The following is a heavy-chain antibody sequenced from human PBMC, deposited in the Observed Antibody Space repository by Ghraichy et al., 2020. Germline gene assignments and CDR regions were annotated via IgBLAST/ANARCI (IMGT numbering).Heavy chain of an antibody. D-gene: IGHD7-27*01. CDR3: ARPGPELGTGRVTDAFDI. J-gene: IGHJ3*02. CDR1: GYSFTSYW. CDR2: IYPGDSDT. Sequence: GESLNISCKGSGYSFTSYWIGWVRQMPGKGLEWMGIIYPGDSDTRYSPSFQGQVTISADKSISTAYLQWSSLKASDTAMYYCARPGPELGTGRVTDAFDIWGQGTMVTVSS. V-gene: IGHV5-51*01.